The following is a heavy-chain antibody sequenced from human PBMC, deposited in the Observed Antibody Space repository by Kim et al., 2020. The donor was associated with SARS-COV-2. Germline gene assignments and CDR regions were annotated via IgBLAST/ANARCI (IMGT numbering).Heavy chain of an antibody. J-gene: IGHJ6*03. D-gene: IGHD6-19*01. CDR3: ARGIAVAGDYYYYMDV. Sequence: SLKGRVTISGDTSKNQFSLKLSSVTAADTAVYYCARGIAVAGDYYYYMDVWGKGTTVTVSS. V-gene: IGHV4-39*01.